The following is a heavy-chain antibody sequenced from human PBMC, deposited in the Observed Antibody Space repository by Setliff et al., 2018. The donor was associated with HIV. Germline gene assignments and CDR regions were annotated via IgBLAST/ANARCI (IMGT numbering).Heavy chain of an antibody. CDR3: ARASTALTYYGMDV. V-gene: IGHV1-18*01. CDR2: ISVYNGNT. CDR1: GYSFSTYG. Sequence: ASVKVSCKASGYSFSTYGISWVRQAPGQGLEWMGWISVYNGNTNYAQKLQGRVTMTTDTSTDTAYMELRSLRSDDTVVYYCARASTALTYYGMDVWGQGTTVTVSS. J-gene: IGHJ6*02.